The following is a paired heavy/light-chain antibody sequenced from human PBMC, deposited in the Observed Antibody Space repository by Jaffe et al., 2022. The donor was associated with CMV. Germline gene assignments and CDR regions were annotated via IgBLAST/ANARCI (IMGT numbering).Heavy chain of an antibody. CDR3: ARGRGPIATYGDY. CDR2: TSNGGSST. D-gene: IGHD2-21*01. V-gene: IGHV3-48*03. J-gene: IGHJ4*02. CDR1: GFAFSNYE. Sequence: EVQLVESGGGLVQPGGSLRLSCAASGFAFSNYEMNWVRQAPGKGLEWVSYTSNGGSSTFYADSVKGRFTISRDNAENSLYLQMNSLRAEDTAVYYCARGRGPIATYGDYWGQGTLVTVSS.
Light chain of an antibody. Sequence: EIVMTQSPATLSVSPGERATLSCRATQGVSTNLAWYQKKPGQAPRLLIYGTSTRATGIPARFSGSGSGTEFTLTISSLQSEDFALYYCQHYNNWPPAFGQGTKVEIK. CDR3: QHYNNWPPA. J-gene: IGKJ1*01. CDR2: GTS. CDR1: QGVSTN. V-gene: IGKV3-15*01.